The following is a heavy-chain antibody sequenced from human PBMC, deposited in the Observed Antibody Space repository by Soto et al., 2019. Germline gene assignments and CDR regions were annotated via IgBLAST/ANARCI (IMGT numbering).Heavy chain of an antibody. CDR3: ARRRGTRDVYLDF. V-gene: IGHV1-18*01. D-gene: IGHD1-1*01. CDR1: GYTFTGYG. J-gene: IGHJ4*02. Sequence: QVQLVQSGTEVKRPGASVKVSCKASGYTFTGYGISWVRQAPGQGLEWMGRINAYNDNTDYAQKFQGRVTLTTDTSTGITYMELMSLRSDDATVYSCARRRGTRDVYLDFCGQGTRVTVSS. CDR2: INAYNDNT.